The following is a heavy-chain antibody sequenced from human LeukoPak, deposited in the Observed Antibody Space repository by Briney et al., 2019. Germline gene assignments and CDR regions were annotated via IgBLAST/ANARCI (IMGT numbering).Heavy chain of an antibody. V-gene: IGHV4-30-4*08. Sequence: SETLSLTCAVYGGSFSGYYWSWIRQPPGKGLEWIGYIYYSGSTYYNPSLKSRVTISVDTSKNQFSLKLSSVTAADTAVYYCARVPGWLQPYFDYWGQGTLVTVSS. CDR2: IYYSGST. D-gene: IGHD5-24*01. J-gene: IGHJ4*02. CDR1: GGSFSGYY. CDR3: ARVPGWLQPYFDY.